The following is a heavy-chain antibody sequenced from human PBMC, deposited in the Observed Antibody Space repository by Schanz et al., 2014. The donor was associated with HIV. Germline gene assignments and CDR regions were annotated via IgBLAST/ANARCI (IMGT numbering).Heavy chain of an antibody. Sequence: QVQLVQSGAEVKKPGASVKVSCKASGYTFTSYGINWVRQAPGQGLEWMGVITPGGGSTTYAQKFQGRVTMTRDTSTSTVYMELRSLISEDTAVYYCARDREVGAIGWFDPWGQGTLVTVSS. D-gene: IGHD1-26*01. CDR2: ITPGGGST. V-gene: IGHV1-46*01. CDR1: GYTFTSYG. J-gene: IGHJ5*02. CDR3: ARDREVGAIGWFDP.